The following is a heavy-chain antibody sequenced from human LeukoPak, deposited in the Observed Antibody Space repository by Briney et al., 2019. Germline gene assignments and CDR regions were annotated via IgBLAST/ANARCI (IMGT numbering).Heavy chain of an antibody. D-gene: IGHD6-19*01. Sequence: SETLSLTCAVYGGSFSGYYWSWIRQPPGKGLEWIGEINHSGSKNYNPSLKSRVTISVDTSKNQFSLKLSSVTAADTAVYYCARDHYSSGWYEEQDFDYWGQGTLVTVSS. CDR1: GGSFSGYY. V-gene: IGHV4-34*01. CDR2: INHSGSK. CDR3: ARDHYSSGWYEEQDFDY. J-gene: IGHJ4*02.